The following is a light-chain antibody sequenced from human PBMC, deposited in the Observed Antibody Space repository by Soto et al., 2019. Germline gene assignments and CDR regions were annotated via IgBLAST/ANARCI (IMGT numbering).Light chain of an antibody. Sequence: EIVMTQSPLSLSVTPGEPASISCRSSQSLLHSNGYIYLDWYLQKPGQSPQLLIYLGSNRASGVLYRFSGSGSGTDFTLKISRVEAEDFGFYYCMQALQTPRTFGQGTKLEIK. CDR2: LGS. CDR3: MQALQTPRT. J-gene: IGKJ2*01. CDR1: QSLLHSNGYIY. V-gene: IGKV2-28*01.